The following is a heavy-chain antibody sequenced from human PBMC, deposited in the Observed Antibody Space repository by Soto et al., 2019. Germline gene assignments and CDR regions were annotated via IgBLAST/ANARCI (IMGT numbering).Heavy chain of an antibody. J-gene: IGHJ4*02. V-gene: IGHV1-69*02. CDR2: VIPILGMA. D-gene: IGHD3-10*01. Sequence: QVQLVQSGAEVKKPGSSVKVSCTASEGTFNSYTISWVRQAPGQGLEWMGRVIPILGMADFAQKFQGRVMITTDEXTSTAYMMLSSLRSDDTAVYYCATNYGSGSTHFDYWGQGTLVTVSS. CDR1: EGTFNSYT. CDR3: ATNYGSGSTHFDY.